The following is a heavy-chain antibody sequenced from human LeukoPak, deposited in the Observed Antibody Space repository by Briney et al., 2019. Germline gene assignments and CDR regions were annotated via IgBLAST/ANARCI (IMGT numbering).Heavy chain of an antibody. CDR3: AKAGGSYYYFDY. D-gene: IGHD1-26*01. V-gene: IGHV3-9*01. CDR2: ISWNSGSI. CDR1: GFTFDDYA. Sequence: GGSLRLSCAASGFTFDDYAMHWVRQAPGKGLEWVSGISWNSGSIGYADSVKGRFTISRDNAKNPLYLQMNSLRAEDTALYYCAKAGGSYYYFDYWGQGTLVTVSS. J-gene: IGHJ4*02.